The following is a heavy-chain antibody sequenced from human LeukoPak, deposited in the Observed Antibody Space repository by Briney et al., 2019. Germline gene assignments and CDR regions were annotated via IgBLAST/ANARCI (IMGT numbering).Heavy chain of an antibody. D-gene: IGHD3-10*01. CDR3: ARISVVSRSGPLDY. V-gene: IGHV3-23*01. J-gene: IGHJ4*02. CDR1: GFSFSSYA. CDR2: ISDGGGRT. Sequence: GESLRLSCAASGFSFSSYAVSWVRQAPGKGLEWVSGISDGGGRTYYADSVKGRLSVSRDNSKNTLYLEMNSLRAEDAAVYYCARISVVSRSGPLDYWGQGTLVTVSS.